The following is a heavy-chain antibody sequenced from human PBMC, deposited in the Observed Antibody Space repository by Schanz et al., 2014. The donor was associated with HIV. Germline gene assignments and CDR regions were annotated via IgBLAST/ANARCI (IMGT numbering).Heavy chain of an antibody. CDR2: IYYSGTT. V-gene: IGHV4-31*03. CDR3: AANYYDTSGCDY. D-gene: IGHD3-22*01. CDR1: GGSISSEGSF. J-gene: IGHJ4*02. Sequence: QEQLQESGPGLVKPSQTLSLTCTVSGGSISSEGSFWSWIRQRPGEGLEWIGYIYYSGTTNYNPSLQSRLTISLDTSKNQFSLNLSSVTAADTAVYYCAANYYDTSGCDYWGQGTLVTVSS.